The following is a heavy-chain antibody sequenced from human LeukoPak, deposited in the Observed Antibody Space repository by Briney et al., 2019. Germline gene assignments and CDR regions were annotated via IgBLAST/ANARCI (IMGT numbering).Heavy chain of an antibody. CDR1: GFTFSTYG. CDR2: IRFDGSDK. Sequence: GGSLRLSCAASGFTFSTYGMHWVRQAPGKGLEWVAFIRFDGSDKFYADSVRGRFTISRDNSKNTLFLQLNSLRVEDTAVYYCAKRADYYDSSRALYDAFDLWGQGTMVTVSS. CDR3: AKRADYYDSSRALYDAFDL. V-gene: IGHV3-30*02. D-gene: IGHD3-16*01. J-gene: IGHJ3*01.